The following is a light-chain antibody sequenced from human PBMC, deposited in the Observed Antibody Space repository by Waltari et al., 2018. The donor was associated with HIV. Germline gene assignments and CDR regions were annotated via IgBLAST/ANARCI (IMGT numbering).Light chain of an antibody. Sequence: QSVLTQPAAVSGSPGQSIAVSCTGTSSDVGGYDYVSWYQKHPDKAPKLLIYEVRSRPSGVSDRFSGSKSGNTASLTISGLQPEDEADYYCSSFTDNRAVIFGGGTKLTVL. V-gene: IGLV2-14*03. CDR1: SSDVGGYDY. CDR3: SSFTDNRAVI. J-gene: IGLJ2*01. CDR2: EVR.